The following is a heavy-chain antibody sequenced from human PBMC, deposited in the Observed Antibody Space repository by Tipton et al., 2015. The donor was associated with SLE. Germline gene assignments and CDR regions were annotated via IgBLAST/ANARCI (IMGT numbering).Heavy chain of an antibody. J-gene: IGHJ4*02. V-gene: IGHV1-2*02. CDR1: GYIFTDYY. Sequence: EEKRPGASVRVSCKASGYIFTDYYMHWVRQAPGQGLEWMGWTNPNTGGSIYAQKFQGRVTMTRATSINTAYMEMRGLRSGDTVLDYWAREGRRAGDYHSGVGGQGSLVTLSS. CDR3: AREGRRAGDYHSGV. CDR2: TNPNTGGS. D-gene: IGHD7-27*01.